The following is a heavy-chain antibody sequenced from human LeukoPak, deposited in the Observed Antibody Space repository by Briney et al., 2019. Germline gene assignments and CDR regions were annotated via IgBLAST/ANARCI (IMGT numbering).Heavy chain of an antibody. V-gene: IGHV4-4*02. CDR2: MHHSGST. Sequence: SETLSLTCGVSGDPISSANWWTWVRQPPGMGLEWIGEMHHSGSTNKNPSLQSRVSISLDKSKNQFSLSLNSVTAADTAVYYCARIYCSGGGCFYFDYWGQGTLVTVSS. CDR3: ARIYCSGGGCFYFDY. CDR1: GDPISSANW. J-gene: IGHJ4*02. D-gene: IGHD2-15*01.